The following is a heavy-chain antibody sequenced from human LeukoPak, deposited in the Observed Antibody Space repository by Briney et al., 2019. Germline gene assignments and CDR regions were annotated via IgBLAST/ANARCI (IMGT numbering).Heavy chain of an antibody. CDR3: ARDETVVPYLAQNTGYYYYGMDV. V-gene: IGHV1-69*13. D-gene: IGHD2/OR15-2a*01. CDR2: IIPIFGTA. J-gene: IGHJ6*02. Sequence: SVKVSCKASGGTFSSYAISWVRQAPGQGLEWMGGIIPIFGTANYAQKFQGRVTITADESASTAYMELSSLRSEDTAVYYCARDETVVPYLAQNTGYYYYGMDVWGQGTTVAVSS. CDR1: GGTFSSYA.